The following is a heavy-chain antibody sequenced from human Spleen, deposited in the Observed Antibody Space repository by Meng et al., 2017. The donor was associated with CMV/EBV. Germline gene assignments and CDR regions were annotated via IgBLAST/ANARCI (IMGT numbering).Heavy chain of an antibody. D-gene: IGHD1-26*01. V-gene: IGHV3-13*01. J-gene: IGHJ4*02. CDR3: AKDRGGSIYYFDY. CDR2: IGTAGDT. Sequence: GESLKISCAASGFTFSSNDMHWVRQTTGKGLEWVSAIGTAGDTYYPDSVKGRFTISRDNSKNTLYLQMNSLRAEDTAVYYCAKDRGGSIYYFDYWGQGTLVTVSS. CDR1: GFTFSSND.